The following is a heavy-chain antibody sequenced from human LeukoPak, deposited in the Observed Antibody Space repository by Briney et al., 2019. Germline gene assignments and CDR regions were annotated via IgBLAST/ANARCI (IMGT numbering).Heavy chain of an antibody. J-gene: IGHJ5*02. CDR2: ISAYNGNT. CDR3: ARTLLIAAAGFWLDP. V-gene: IGHV1-18*01. D-gene: IGHD6-13*01. CDR1: GYTFTSYG. Sequence: GASVKVSGKASGYTFTSYGISWVRQAPGQGLEWMGWISAYNGNTNYAQKLQGRVTMTTDTSTSTAYMELRRLRSDDTAVYYCARTLLIAAAGFWLDPWGQGTLVTVSS.